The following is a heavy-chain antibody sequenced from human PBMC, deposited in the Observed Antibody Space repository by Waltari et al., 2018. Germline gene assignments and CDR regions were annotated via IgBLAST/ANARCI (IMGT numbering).Heavy chain of an antibody. CDR2: IIPSFGTA. J-gene: IGHJ4*02. Sequence: QVPLVQSGAEVKKPGSSVKVSCQASGGPFSSYAISWLRPAPGQGLEWMGGIIPSFGTANYAQKFQGRVTITADESTSTAYMELSSLRSEDTAVYYCARGGYCSGGSCYSLAYWGQGTLVTVSS. CDR1: GGPFSSYA. CDR3: ARGGYCSGGSCYSLAY. V-gene: IGHV1-69*01. D-gene: IGHD2-15*01.